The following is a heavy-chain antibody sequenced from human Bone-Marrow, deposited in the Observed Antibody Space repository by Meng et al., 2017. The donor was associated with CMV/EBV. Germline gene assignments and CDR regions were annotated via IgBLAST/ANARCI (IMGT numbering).Heavy chain of an antibody. Sequence: DRVSSKSAAWNWIRQSPSGGLEWLGRTKYRSKWYNEYATSVKSRITINPDTSKNQFSLQLISVTPEDTAVYYCVRGYDSSGYYWFDYWGQGTLVTVSS. V-gene: IGHV6-1*01. CDR1: DRVSSKSAA. J-gene: IGHJ4*02. CDR3: VRGYDSSGYYWFDY. D-gene: IGHD3-22*01. CDR2: TKYRSKWYN.